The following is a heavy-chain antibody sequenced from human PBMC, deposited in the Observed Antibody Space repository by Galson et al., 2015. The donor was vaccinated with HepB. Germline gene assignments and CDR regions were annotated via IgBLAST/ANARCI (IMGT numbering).Heavy chain of an antibody. Sequence: QSGAEVKKPGESLRISCKGSGYSFTSYWISWVRQMPGKGLEWMGRIDPSDSYTNYSPSFQGHVTISADKSISTAYLQWSSLKASDTAMYYCASHTSSGWYGGGYFDYWGQGTLVTVSS. D-gene: IGHD6-19*01. CDR1: GYSFTSYW. J-gene: IGHJ4*02. V-gene: IGHV5-10-1*01. CDR3: ASHTSSGWYGGGYFDY. CDR2: IDPSDSYT.